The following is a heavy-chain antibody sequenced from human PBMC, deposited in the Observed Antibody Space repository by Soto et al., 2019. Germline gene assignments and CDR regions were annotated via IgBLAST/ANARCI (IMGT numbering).Heavy chain of an antibody. CDR2: INPNSGGT. Sequence: QVQLVQSGAEVKKPGASVKVSCKASGYTFTGYYMHWARQAPGQVLEWMGWINPNSGGTNYAQKFQGWVSMIMATSIRTAYMELSRLRSDDTAVYYCARTEELGRETYFDYWGQGTLVTVSS. CDR1: GYTFTGYY. CDR3: ARTEELGRETYFDY. D-gene: IGHD3-3*02. V-gene: IGHV1-2*04. J-gene: IGHJ4*02.